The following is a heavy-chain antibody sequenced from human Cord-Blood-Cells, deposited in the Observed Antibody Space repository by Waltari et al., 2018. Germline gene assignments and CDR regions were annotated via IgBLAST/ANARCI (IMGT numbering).Heavy chain of an antibody. Sequence: EVQLVESGGGSVPPGSSLRLSCAASGFTFEDYAMHWIRHAPGKGLEWVSGISWNSGSIDYADSGKGRFTISRDNDKSSLYLQMNCLRAEDTALYYWAKDVTRAGFDAFDIWGPGTMVTVSS. CDR1: GFTFEDYA. CDR2: ISWNSGSI. J-gene: IGHJ3*02. CDR3: AKDVTRAGFDAFDI. D-gene: IGHD6-13*01. V-gene: IGHV3-9*01.